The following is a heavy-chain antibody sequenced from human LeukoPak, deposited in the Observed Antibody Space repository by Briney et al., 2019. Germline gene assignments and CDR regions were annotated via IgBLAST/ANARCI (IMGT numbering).Heavy chain of an antibody. CDR1: GYTFTSYG. D-gene: IGHD2-2*01. Sequence: ASVKVSCKASGYTFTSYGISWVRQAPGQGLEWMGWISAYNGNTNYAQKLQGRVTMTTDKSTSTAYMELRSLRSDDTAVYYCSRDLEDIVVVPAAIWDYWGQGTLVTVSS. CDR3: SRDLEDIVVVPAAIWDY. V-gene: IGHV1-18*01. CDR2: ISAYNGNT. J-gene: IGHJ4*02.